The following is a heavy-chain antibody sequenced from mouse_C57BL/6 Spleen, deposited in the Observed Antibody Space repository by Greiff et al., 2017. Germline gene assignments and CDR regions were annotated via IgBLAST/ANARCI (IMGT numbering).Heavy chain of an antibody. Sequence: QVQLQQSGSELRSPGSSVKLSCKDFDSAVFPIAYMSWVRQKPGHGFEWIGGILPCIGRTIYGEKFEDKATLDADTLSNTAYLELNSLTSEDAAIYYCAKSYYYGSSYVVWYFDVWGTGTTVTVSS. D-gene: IGHD1-1*01. CDR3: AKSYYYGSSYVVWYFDV. J-gene: IGHJ1*03. CDR2: ILPCIGRT. V-gene: IGHV15-2*01. CDR1: DSAVFPIAY.